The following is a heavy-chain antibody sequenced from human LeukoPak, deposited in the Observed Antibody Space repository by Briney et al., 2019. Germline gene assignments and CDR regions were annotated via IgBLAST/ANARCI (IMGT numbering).Heavy chain of an antibody. Sequence: ASVKVSCKASGYTFSDDYIHWVRQAPGQGLGWMGWINPNSGGTNSAQKFQGRVTMTRDTSSSTAYLELSRLRSEDTAVYYWAXLRVAAAGTGSHLDNYWGQGTLVTVSS. CDR2: INPNSGGT. V-gene: IGHV1-2*02. CDR1: GYTFSDDY. D-gene: IGHD6-13*01. J-gene: IGHJ4*02. CDR3: AXLRVAAAGTGSHLDNY.